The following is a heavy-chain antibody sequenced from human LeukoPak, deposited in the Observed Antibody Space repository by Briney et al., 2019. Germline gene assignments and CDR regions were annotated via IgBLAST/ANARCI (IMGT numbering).Heavy chain of an antibody. D-gene: IGHD3-22*01. CDR3: ASGYYDSSPSDGFDY. V-gene: IGHV1-18*01. CDR1: GYTFTSYG. CDR2: ISAYNGNT. Sequence: GASVKVSCKASGYTFTSYGTSWVRQAPGQGLEWMGWISAYNGNTNYAQKLQGRVTMTTDTSTSTAYMELRSLRSDDTAVYYCASGYYDSSPSDGFDYWGQGTLVTVSS. J-gene: IGHJ4*02.